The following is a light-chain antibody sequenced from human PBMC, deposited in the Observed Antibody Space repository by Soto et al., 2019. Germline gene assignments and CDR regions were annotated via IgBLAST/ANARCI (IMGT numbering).Light chain of an antibody. CDR2: WAS. CDR3: QQYYTTPWT. V-gene: IGKV4-1*01. CDR1: QSVLYSSNNKNY. Sequence: DIVMTQSPDSLGVSLGERATINCKSSQSVLYSSNNKNYLAWYQQKPGQPPKVLIYWASTRESGVPDRFSGSGSGTDLTLTISSLQAEDVAVYYCQQYYTTPWTFGQGTKVEIK. J-gene: IGKJ1*01.